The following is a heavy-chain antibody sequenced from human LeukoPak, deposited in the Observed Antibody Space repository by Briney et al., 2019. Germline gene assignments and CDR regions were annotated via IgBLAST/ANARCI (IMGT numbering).Heavy chain of an antibody. J-gene: IGHJ4*02. V-gene: IGHV3-30-3*01. CDR1: GFTFSSYA. Sequence: GGSLRLSCAASGFTFSSYAMHWVRQAPGKGLEWVAVISYDGSNKYYADSVKGRFTISRDNSKNTLYLQMNSLRAEDTAVYYSIDYGGPPEVPDDYWGQGTLVTVSS. D-gene: IGHD4-23*01. CDR2: ISYDGSNK. CDR3: IDYGGPPEVPDDY.